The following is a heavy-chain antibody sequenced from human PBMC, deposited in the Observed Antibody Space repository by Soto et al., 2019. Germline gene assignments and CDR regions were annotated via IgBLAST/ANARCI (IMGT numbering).Heavy chain of an antibody. CDR2: ISWNSGSI. CDR1: GFTFDDYA. Sequence: EVQLVESGGGLVQPGRSLRLSCAASGFTFDDYAMHWVRQAPGKGLEWVSGISWNSGSIGYADSVKGRFTISRDNAKNSLYLQMNSLRAEDTALYYCAKTPGSGWYYFDYWGQGTLVTVSS. CDR3: AKTPGSGWYYFDY. J-gene: IGHJ4*02. V-gene: IGHV3-9*01. D-gene: IGHD6-19*01.